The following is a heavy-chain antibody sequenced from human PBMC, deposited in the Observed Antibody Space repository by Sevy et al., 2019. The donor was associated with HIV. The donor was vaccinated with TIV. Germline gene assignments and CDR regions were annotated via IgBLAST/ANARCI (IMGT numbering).Heavy chain of an antibody. Sequence: SETLSLTCTVSDGSITSLYWNWIRQPPGKGLEWIANIYYDGHINYNPSLKSWVTLSLDTSKNQFSLRLSSVTAADTAMYYCAGENAWGRGYSWGQGTLVTVSS. CDR2: IYYDGHI. J-gene: IGHJ4*02. V-gene: IGHV4-59*08. CDR3: AGENAWGRGYS. D-gene: IGHD1-26*01. CDR1: DGSITSLY.